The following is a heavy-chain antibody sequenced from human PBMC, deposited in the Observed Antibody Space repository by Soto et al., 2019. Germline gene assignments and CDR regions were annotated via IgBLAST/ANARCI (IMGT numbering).Heavy chain of an antibody. Sequence: GGSLRLSCAASGFTFSSYSMNWVRQAPGKGLEWVSSISSSSSYIYYADSVKGRFTIPRDNAKNSLYLQMNSLRAEDTAVYYCARGLYNWNDHRWGQGTMVTVSS. J-gene: IGHJ3*01. CDR2: ISSSSSYI. V-gene: IGHV3-21*01. CDR1: GFTFSSYS. CDR3: ARGLYNWNDHR. D-gene: IGHD1-20*01.